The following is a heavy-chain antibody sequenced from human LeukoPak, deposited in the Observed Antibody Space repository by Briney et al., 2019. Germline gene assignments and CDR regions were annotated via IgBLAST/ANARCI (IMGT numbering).Heavy chain of an antibody. CDR2: IYHSGST. Sequence: PSETLSLTCTVSGYSISSGYYWGWIRQPPGKGLEWIGSIYHSGSTYYNPSLKSRVTISVDTSKNQFSLKLSSVTAADTAVYYCARSLRFLEWPSDAFYIWGQGTMVTVSS. V-gene: IGHV4-38-2*02. D-gene: IGHD3-3*01. CDR1: GYSISSGYY. J-gene: IGHJ3*02. CDR3: ARSLRFLEWPSDAFYI.